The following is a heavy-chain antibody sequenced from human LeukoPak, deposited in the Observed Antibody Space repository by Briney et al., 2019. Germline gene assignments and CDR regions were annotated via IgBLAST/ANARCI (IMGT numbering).Heavy chain of an antibody. V-gene: IGHV4-34*01. Sequence: PSETLSLTCAVYGGSFSGYYWSWIRQPPGKGLEWIGEINHSGSTNYNPSLKSRVTISVDTSKNQFSLKLSSVTAADTAVYYCARAIRAGYSISWYFDLWGCGTMVTVSS. CDR2: INHSGST. J-gene: IGHJ2*01. D-gene: IGHD6-13*01. CDR3: ARAIRAGYSISWYFDL. CDR1: GGSFSGYY.